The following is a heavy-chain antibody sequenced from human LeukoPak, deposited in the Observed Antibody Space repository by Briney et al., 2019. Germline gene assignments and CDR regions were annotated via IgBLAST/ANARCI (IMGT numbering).Heavy chain of an antibody. CDR3: ARLQRDDYSNRDFDY. D-gene: IGHD4-11*01. J-gene: IGHJ4*02. CDR2: IIPIFGTA. Sequence: KISCKGSGYSFTSYWIGWVRQAPGQGLEWMGGIIPIFGTANYAQKFQGRVTITADKSTSTAYMELSSLRSEDTAVYYCARLQRDDYSNRDFDYWGQGTLVTVSS. V-gene: IGHV1-69*06. CDR1: GYSFTSYW.